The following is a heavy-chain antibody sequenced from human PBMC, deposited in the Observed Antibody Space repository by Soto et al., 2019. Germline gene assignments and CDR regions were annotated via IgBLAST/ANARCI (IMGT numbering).Heavy chain of an antibody. CDR3: ARGPGITIFGNYMDV. D-gene: IGHD3-3*01. V-gene: IGHV3-13*01. CDR2: IGTAGDT. CDR1: GFPFSSYD. Sequence: GGSLRLSCAASGFPFSSYDMHWVRQATGKGLEWVSAIGTAGDTYYPGSVKGRFTISRENAKNSLYLQMNSLRAGDTAVYYCARGPGITIFGNYMDVWGKGTTVTVSS. J-gene: IGHJ6*03.